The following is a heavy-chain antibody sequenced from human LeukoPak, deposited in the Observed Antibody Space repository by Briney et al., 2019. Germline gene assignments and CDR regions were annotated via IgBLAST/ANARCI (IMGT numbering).Heavy chain of an antibody. CDR1: GFTFSSYS. CDR3: ARGMNVVVVSAAISHYYYGMDV. J-gene: IGHJ6*02. Sequence: PGGSLRLSCAASGFTFSSYSMNWVRQAPGKGLEWVSSISSSSSYIYYADSVKGRFTISRDNAKNSLYLQMNSLRAEDTAVYYCARGMNVVVVSAAISHYYYGMDVWGQGTTVTVSS. CDR2: ISSSSSYI. D-gene: IGHD2-2*02. V-gene: IGHV3-21*01.